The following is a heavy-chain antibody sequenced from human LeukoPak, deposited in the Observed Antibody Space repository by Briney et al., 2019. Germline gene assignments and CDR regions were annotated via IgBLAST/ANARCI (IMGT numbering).Heavy chain of an antibody. CDR3: TTDHPPIAAAGYNDY. V-gene: IGHV3-15*01. J-gene: IGHJ4*02. Sequence: PGGSLRLSCAASGFTFSNAWMSWVRQAPGKGLEWVGRIKSKTDGGTTDYAAPVKGRFTISRDDSKNTLYLQMNSLKTEDTAVYYCTTDHPPIAAAGYNDYWGQGTLVTVSS. CDR1: GFTFSNAW. D-gene: IGHD6-13*01. CDR2: IKSKTDGGTT.